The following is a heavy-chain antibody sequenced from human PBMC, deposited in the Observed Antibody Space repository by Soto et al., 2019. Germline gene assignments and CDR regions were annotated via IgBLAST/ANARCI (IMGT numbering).Heavy chain of an antibody. CDR2: IKQDGSEK. Sequence: EVQLVESGGGLVQPGGSLRLSCAASGFTFETSWMTWVRQAPGKGLEWVANIKQDGSEKYYVDSVKGRFTISRDNAKNSLYLQINSLRVEDTAVYFCVRERMSSWGQGTLVTVSA. CDR3: VRERMSS. CDR1: GFTFETSW. J-gene: IGHJ4*02. V-gene: IGHV3-7*01. D-gene: IGHD2-15*01.